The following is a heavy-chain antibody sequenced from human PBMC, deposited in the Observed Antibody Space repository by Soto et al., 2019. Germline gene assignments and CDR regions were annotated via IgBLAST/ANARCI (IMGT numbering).Heavy chain of an antibody. V-gene: IGHV4-31*03. D-gene: IGHD4-17*01. CDR3: ARDRGYDYGDSRQKYYFDY. Sequence: SETLSLTCTVSGGSISSGGYYWSWIRQHPGKGLEWIGYIYYSGSTYYNPSLKSRVTISVDTSKNQFSLKLSSVTAADTAVYYCARDRGYDYGDSRQKYYFDYWGQGTLVTVSS. J-gene: IGHJ4*02. CDR2: IYYSGST. CDR1: GGSISSGGYY.